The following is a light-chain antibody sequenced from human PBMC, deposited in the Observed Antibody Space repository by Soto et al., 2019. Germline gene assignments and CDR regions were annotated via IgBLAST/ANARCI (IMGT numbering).Light chain of an antibody. CDR2: GAS. V-gene: IGKV3-15*01. CDR1: QTVISN. Sequence: ELVMTQSPATLSVSPGESATLSCKASQTVISNLAWYQQKPGQATRLLIYGASTRATGIPDRVSGSGAGTEVTRTISGLETADLGVYYCQQRHNWPIAFGQGTKVDI. J-gene: IGKJ1*01. CDR3: QQRHNWPIA.